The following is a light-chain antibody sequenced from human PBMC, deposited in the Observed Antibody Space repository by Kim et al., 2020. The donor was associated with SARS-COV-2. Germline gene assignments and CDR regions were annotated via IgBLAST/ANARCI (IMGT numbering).Light chain of an antibody. Sequence: SSSVGDRVTITCRASQSISSYLNWYQQKPGKAPKLLIYAASSLQSGVPSRFSGSGSGTEFTLTISSLQPEDFATYYCQQSYSTPLTFGGGTKVEI. CDR2: AAS. J-gene: IGKJ4*01. CDR1: QSISSY. V-gene: IGKV1-39*01. CDR3: QQSYSTPLT.